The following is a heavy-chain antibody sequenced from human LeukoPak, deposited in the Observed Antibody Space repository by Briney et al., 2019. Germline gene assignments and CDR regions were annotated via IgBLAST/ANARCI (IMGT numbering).Heavy chain of an antibody. CDR3: AKGQGVTYNWFDP. CDR1: GFIFSTYD. D-gene: IGHD3-10*01. CDR2: ISASGDST. Sequence: GGSLRLSCAASGFIFSTYDMNWVRQAPGKGLEWVSAISASGDSTYSADSVKGRFTISRDNSKNTLYLQMNSLRAEDTAVYYCAKGQGVTYNWFDPWGQGTLVTVSS. J-gene: IGHJ5*02. V-gene: IGHV3-23*01.